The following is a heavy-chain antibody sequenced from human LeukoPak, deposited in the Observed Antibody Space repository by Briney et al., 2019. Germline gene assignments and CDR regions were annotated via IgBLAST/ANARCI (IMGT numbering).Heavy chain of an antibody. Sequence: QPGRSLRLPCVASGFAFNTRAMHWVRQAPGKGLEWLAVMSLDGSSIYYADSVKGRFTISRDNSKNTLYLQMSSLRVEDTAVYYCARDRGKLRYLDLWGQGAPLTVSS. CDR2: MSLDGSSI. V-gene: IGHV3-30*15. J-gene: IGHJ4*02. CDR1: GFAFNTRA. CDR3: ARDRGKLRYLDL. D-gene: IGHD3-9*01.